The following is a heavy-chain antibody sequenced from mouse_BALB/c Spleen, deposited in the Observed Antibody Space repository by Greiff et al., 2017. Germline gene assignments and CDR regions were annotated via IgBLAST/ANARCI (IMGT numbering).Heavy chain of an antibody. J-gene: IGHJ4*01. D-gene: IGHD2-4*01. CDR3: ARQDYDYDNYAMDY. V-gene: IGHV5-6-2*01. Sequence: EVHLVESGGGLVKLGGSLKLSCAASGFTFSSYYMSWVRQTPEKRLELVAAINSNGGSTYYPDTVKGRFTISRDNAKNTLYLQMSSLKSEDTALYYCARQDYDYDNYAMDYWGQGTSVTVSS. CDR2: INSNGGST. CDR1: GFTFSSYY.